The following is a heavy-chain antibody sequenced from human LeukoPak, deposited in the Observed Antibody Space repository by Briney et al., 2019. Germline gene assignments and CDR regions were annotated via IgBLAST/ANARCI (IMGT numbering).Heavy chain of an antibody. CDR3: ARDRPVTLFDY. CDR1: GYTFTSYY. D-gene: IGHD6-6*01. J-gene: IGHJ4*02. V-gene: IGHV1-2*02. CDR2: INPNSSDT. Sequence: ASVKVSCKASGYTFTSYYMHWVRQAPGQGLEWMGWINPNSSDTKYAQKFQGRVTMTRDTSISTAYMELSRLRSDDTAVYYCARDRPVTLFDYWGQGTLVTVSS.